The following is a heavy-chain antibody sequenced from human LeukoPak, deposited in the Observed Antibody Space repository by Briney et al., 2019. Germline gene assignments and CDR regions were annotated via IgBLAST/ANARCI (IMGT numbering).Heavy chain of an antibody. CDR3: AKDSRQWLAFDY. CDR2: INTDGSST. J-gene: IGHJ4*02. CDR1: RFTFSSYW. Sequence: GGSLRLSCAASRFTFSSYWMHWVRQAPGKGLVWVSRINTDGSSTSYADSVKGRFTISRDNAKKTLYLQMNSLRAEDTAVYYCAKDSRQWLAFDYWGQGTLVTVSS. D-gene: IGHD6-19*01. V-gene: IGHV3-74*01.